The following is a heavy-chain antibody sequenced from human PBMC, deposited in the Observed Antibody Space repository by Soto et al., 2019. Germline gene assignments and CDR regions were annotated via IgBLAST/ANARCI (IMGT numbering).Heavy chain of an antibody. CDR2: ISYDGSNK. CDR3: AENFDY. J-gene: IGHJ4*02. V-gene: IGHV3-30*03. Sequence: GGSLRLSCAASGFTFSSYGMHWVRQAPGKGLEWVAVISYDGSNKYYADSVKGRFTISRDNSKSTLYLQINSLRTEDTAVYYCAENFDYWGQGTLVSVSS. CDR1: GFTFSSYG.